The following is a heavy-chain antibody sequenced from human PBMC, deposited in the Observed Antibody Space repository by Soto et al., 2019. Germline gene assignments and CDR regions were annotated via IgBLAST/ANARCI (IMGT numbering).Heavy chain of an antibody. CDR2: INHSGST. J-gene: IGHJ5*02. D-gene: IGHD3-10*01. CDR3: ARWGATMVRGVMWDNWFDP. CDR1: GGSFSGYY. V-gene: IGHV4-34*01. Sequence: SVTLSLTCAVYGGSFSGYYWSWIRQPPGKGLEWIGEINHSGSTNYNPSLKSRVTISVDTSKNQFSLKLSSVTAADTAVYYCARWGATMVRGVMWDNWFDPWGQGTLVTVSS.